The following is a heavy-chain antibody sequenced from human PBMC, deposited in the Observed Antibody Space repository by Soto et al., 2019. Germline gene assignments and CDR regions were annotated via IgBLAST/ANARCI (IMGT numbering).Heavy chain of an antibody. V-gene: IGHV1-2*04. D-gene: IGHD4-4*01. Sequence: ASVKVSCKASGYTFTGYYMHWVRQAPGQGLEWMGWINPNSGGTNYAQKFQGWVTMTRDTSISTAYMELSSLRSEDTAVYYCGSANSNYALIDYYYCGMDVGGQGTTATVPS. J-gene: IGHJ6*02. CDR3: GSANSNYALIDYYYCGMDV. CDR1: GYTFTGYY. CDR2: INPNSGGT.